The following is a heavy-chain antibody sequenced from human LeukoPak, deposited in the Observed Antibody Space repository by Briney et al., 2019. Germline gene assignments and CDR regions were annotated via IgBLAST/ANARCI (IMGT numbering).Heavy chain of an antibody. D-gene: IGHD2-21*02. J-gene: IGHJ4*02. Sequence: GGSLRLSCATSGFTFRNYEMTWVRQAPGKGLEWVSYISSSGTIIYYADSVKGRFTISRDNAENSLYLQMSSLRAEDTAVYYCATDRDNSDWQKRFDSWGQGTLVTVSS. CDR2: ISSSGTII. CDR3: ATDRDNSDWQKRFDS. V-gene: IGHV3-48*03. CDR1: GFTFRNYE.